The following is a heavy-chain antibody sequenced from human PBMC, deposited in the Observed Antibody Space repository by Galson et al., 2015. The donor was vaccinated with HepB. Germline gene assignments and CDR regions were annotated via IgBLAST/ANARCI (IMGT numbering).Heavy chain of an antibody. CDR2: ISGSGAGT. D-gene: IGHD5-18*01. J-gene: IGHJ4*02. Sequence: SLRLSCAASGFMFSNYGMSWIRQAPGKGLEWVSTISGSGAGTSYADSVKGRFTISRDNSKNTLYLQMNSLRAEDTAVYYCATAGIQPYLGEDYWGQGTLVTVSS. CDR1: GFMFSNYG. CDR3: ATAGIQPYLGEDY. V-gene: IGHV3-23*01.